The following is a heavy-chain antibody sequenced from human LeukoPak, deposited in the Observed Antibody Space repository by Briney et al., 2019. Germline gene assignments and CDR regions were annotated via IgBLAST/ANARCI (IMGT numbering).Heavy chain of an antibody. D-gene: IGHD5-12*01. J-gene: IGHJ6*03. CDR3: ARGRSGYEQSYYYYYMDV. CDR2: MNPNSGNT. Sequence: ASVKVSFKASGYTFTSYDIKWVRQATGQGLEWKGWMNPNSGNTGYAQKFQGRVTITRNTSISTAYMELSSLRSEDTAVYYCARGRSGYEQSYYYYYMDVWGKGTTVTVSS. V-gene: IGHV1-8*03. CDR1: GYTFTSYD.